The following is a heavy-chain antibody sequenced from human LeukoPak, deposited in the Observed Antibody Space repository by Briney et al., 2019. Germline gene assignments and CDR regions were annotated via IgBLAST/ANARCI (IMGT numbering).Heavy chain of an antibody. D-gene: IGHD3-10*01. CDR3: AKDKGITMVRGVITHYGMDV. CDR2: ISGSGGST. J-gene: IGHJ6*02. V-gene: IGHV3-23*01. Sequence: PGGSLRLSCAASGLTFSSYAMSWVRQAPGKGLEWVSAISGSGGSTYYADSVKGRFTISRDNSKNTLYLQMNSLRAEDTAVYYCAKDKGITMVRGVITHYGMDVWGQGTTVTVSS. CDR1: GLTFSSYA.